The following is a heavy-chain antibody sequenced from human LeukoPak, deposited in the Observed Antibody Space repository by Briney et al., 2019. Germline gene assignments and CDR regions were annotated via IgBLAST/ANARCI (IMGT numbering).Heavy chain of an antibody. CDR2: INPNSGGT. J-gene: IGHJ4*02. CDR1: GYTFTDSY. V-gene: IGHV1-2*02. CDR3: ARGVGGNARWRNFDWSKKIPMRDYFDY. D-gene: IGHD3-9*01. Sequence: ASVKVSCKASGYTFTDSYMRWVRQAPGQGLEWMGWINPNSGGTNYAQKFQGRVTMTRDTSITTAYMDLSRLRSDDTAVYYCARGVGGNARWRNFDWSKKIPMRDYFDYWGQGTLVTVSS.